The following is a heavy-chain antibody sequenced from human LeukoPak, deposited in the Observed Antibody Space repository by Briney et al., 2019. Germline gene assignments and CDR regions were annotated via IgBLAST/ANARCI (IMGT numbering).Heavy chain of an antibody. CDR2: ISSGLDSNI. CDR3: ARGVRDILSGYYTDYYFYYMDV. V-gene: IGHV3-48*01. Sequence: GGSLRLSCAASGFTFNVYSMNWVRQAPGKGLEWVSFISSGLDSNIYYADSVKGRFTISRDNAKNSLYLQMNSLRAEDTAVYYCARGVRDILSGYYTDYYFYYMDVWGKGTTVTVSS. J-gene: IGHJ6*03. CDR1: GFTFNVYS. D-gene: IGHD3-9*01.